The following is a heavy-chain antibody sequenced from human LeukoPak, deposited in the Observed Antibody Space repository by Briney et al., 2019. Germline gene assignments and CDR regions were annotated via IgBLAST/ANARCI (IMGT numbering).Heavy chain of an antibody. D-gene: IGHD3-10*01. CDR3: ARGYGSGSYFTLGD. Sequence: GGSLRLSCAASGFTFSSYWMHWVRQAPGKGLVWVSRINSDGSSTSYADSVKGRFTISRDNAKNTLYLRMNSLRAEDTAVYYCARGYGSGSYFTLGDWGQGTLVTVSS. J-gene: IGHJ4*02. CDR2: INSDGSST. CDR1: GFTFSSYW. V-gene: IGHV3-74*01.